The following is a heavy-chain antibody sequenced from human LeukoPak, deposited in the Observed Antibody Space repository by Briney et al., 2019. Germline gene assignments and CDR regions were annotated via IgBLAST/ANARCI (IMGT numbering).Heavy chain of an antibody. CDR2: IYQSGST. D-gene: IGHD1-7*01. CDR1: GGSISSGGYY. Sequence: SSETLSLTCTVAGGSISSGGYYWSWIRQPPGKGLEWIGYIYQSGSTYYNPSLKSRVTISVDKSKNQISLKLSSVTAADTAVYHCARGHNWNYGPFDYWGQGTLVTVSS. CDR3: ARGHNWNYGPFDY. V-gene: IGHV4-30-2*01. J-gene: IGHJ4*02.